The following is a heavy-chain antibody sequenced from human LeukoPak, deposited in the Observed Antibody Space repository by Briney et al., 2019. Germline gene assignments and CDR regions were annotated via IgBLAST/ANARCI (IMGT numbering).Heavy chain of an antibody. V-gene: IGHV3-30*02. D-gene: IGHD2-15*01. CDR3: APNGGLGYCSGGSCLLIDY. Sequence: GGSLRLSCAASGFTFRSYGMHWVRQAPGKGLEWVAFIRYDGSNKYYADSVKGRFTISRDNSKNTLYLQMNSLRAEDTAVYYCAPNGGLGYCSGGSCLLIDYWGQGTLVTVSS. J-gene: IGHJ4*02. CDR1: GFTFRSYG. CDR2: IRYDGSNK.